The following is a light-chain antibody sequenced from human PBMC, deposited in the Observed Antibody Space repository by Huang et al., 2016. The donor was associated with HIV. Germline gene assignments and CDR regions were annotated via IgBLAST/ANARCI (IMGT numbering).Light chain of an antibody. CDR3: QQYDNWPLT. J-gene: IGKJ4*01. CDR1: LSVSTN. V-gene: IGKV3-15*01. CDR2: GAS. Sequence: ERVMTQSPATVSLSPGERATLSCRASLSVSTNLAWYQQRPGQAPRPLIYGASTRATGIPARCSGGGSGAECTLTISSLQSEDFAVYYCQQYDNWPLTFGGGTKVQIK.